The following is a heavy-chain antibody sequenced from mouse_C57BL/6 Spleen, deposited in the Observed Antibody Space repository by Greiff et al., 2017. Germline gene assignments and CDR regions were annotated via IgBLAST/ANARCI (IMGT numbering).Heavy chain of an antibody. CDR1: GYAFSSSW. CDR3: AREIDY. CDR2: IYPGDGDT. Sequence: QVQLQQSGPELVKPGASVKISCKASGYAFSSSWMNWVKQRPGKGLEWIGRIYPGDGDTNYNGKFKGKATLTADNSSSTTYMQLSSLTSEDSAVYCCAREIDYWGQGTSGTVSS. J-gene: IGHJ4*01. V-gene: IGHV1-82*01.